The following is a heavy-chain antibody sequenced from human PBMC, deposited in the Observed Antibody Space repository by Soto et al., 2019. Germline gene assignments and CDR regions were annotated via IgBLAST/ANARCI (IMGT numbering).Heavy chain of an antibody. CDR1: GYTFRKYG. CDR3: ARDGAVGGNINFDY. J-gene: IGHJ4*02. V-gene: IGHV1-3*01. D-gene: IGHD6-19*01. CDR2: INAGNGHT. Sequence: QVQLVQSGAEVKKPGASVKVSCKASGYTFRKYGIHWVRQAPGQRPVWLGWINAGNGHTKYSQKFQDRVTITGDTSASTAYMELSRLRSEDTAVYYCARDGAVGGNINFDYWGQGTMVSVSS.